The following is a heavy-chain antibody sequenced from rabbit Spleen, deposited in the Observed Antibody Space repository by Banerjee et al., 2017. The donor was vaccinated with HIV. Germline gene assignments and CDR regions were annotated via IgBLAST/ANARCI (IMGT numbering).Heavy chain of an antibody. V-gene: IGHV1S45*01. J-gene: IGHJ6*01. CDR3: SSNRASVSIYYYGMDL. CDR2: INVNSGST. D-gene: IGHD4-2*01. Sequence: QEQLEESGGDLVKPEGSLTLTCTASGFAFSNKCYMCWVRQAPGKGLEWISCINVNSGSTCYACWAKGRVPFSKSSSSSATLQMTILTLADTASDFCSSNRASVSIYYYGMDLWGQGTLVTVS. CDR1: GFAFSNKCY.